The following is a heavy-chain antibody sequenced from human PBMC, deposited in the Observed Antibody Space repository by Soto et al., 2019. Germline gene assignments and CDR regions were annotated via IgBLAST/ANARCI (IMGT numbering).Heavy chain of an antibody. CDR2: ISGSGGST. CDR1: GFTFSSYA. Sequence: EVQLLDSGGGLVQPGGSLRLSCAASGFTFSSYAMSWVRQAPGKGLEWVSSISGSGGSTYYADSVKGRFTISRDNSKNTLYLQMNSLRAEDTAEYYCAKDQRGYSSTARIDYWGQGTLVTVSS. V-gene: IGHV3-23*01. J-gene: IGHJ4*02. CDR3: AKDQRGYSSTARIDY. D-gene: IGHD6-13*01.